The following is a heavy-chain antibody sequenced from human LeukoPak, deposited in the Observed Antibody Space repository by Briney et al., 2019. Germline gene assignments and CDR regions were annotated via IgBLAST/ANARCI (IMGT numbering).Heavy chain of an antibody. CDR1: GYTFTSYG. D-gene: IGHD6-19*01. CDR2: ISAYNGNT. Sequence: GASVKVSCKASGYTFTSYGISWVRQAPGQGLEWMGWISAYNGNTNYAQKLQGRVTMTTDTSTSTAYMELRSLRSDDTAVYYCARDRAPLIAVAGPDFDYWGQGTLVTVSS. V-gene: IGHV1-18*01. J-gene: IGHJ4*02. CDR3: ARDRAPLIAVAGPDFDY.